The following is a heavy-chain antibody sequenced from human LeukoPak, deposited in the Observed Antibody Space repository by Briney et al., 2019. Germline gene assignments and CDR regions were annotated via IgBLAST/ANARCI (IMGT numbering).Heavy chain of an antibody. J-gene: IGHJ6*03. Sequence: ASVKVSCKASGYTFTGYYMHWVRQAPGQGLEWMGWINPNSGGTNHAQKFQGRVTMTRDTSISTAYMELSRLRSDDTAVYYCARGLPRYYYYMDVWGKGTTVIVSS. CDR2: INPNSGGT. CDR1: GYTFTGYY. CDR3: ARGLPRYYYYMDV. D-gene: IGHD5/OR15-5a*01. V-gene: IGHV1-2*02.